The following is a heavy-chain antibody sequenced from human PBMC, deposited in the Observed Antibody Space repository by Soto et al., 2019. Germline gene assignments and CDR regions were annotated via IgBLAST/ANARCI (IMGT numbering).Heavy chain of an antibody. CDR3: ARASYYYDSSGYYYDFDY. Sequence: GASVKVSCKASGGTFSSYAISWVRQAPGQGLEWMGGIIPIFGTANYAQKLQGRVTITADESTSTAYMELSSLRSEDTAVYYCARASYYYDSSGYYYDFDYWGQGTLVTVSS. CDR2: IIPIFGTA. V-gene: IGHV1-69*13. D-gene: IGHD3-22*01. J-gene: IGHJ4*02. CDR1: GGTFSSYA.